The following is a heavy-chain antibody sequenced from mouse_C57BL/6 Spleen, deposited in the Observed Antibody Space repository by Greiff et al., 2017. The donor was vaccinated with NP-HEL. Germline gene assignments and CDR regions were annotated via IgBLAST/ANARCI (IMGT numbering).Heavy chain of an antibody. D-gene: IGHD1-1*01. J-gene: IGHJ2*01. CDR1: GYTFTSYG. Sequence: VQLQQSGAELARPGASVKLSCKASGYTFTSYGISWVKQRTGQGLEWIGEIYPRSGNTYYNEKFKGKATLTADKSSSTAYMELRSLTSEDSAVYFCARCAIVSGSSYYFDYWGQGTTLTVSS. CDR2: IYPRSGNT. CDR3: ARCAIVSGSSYYFDY. V-gene: IGHV1-81*01.